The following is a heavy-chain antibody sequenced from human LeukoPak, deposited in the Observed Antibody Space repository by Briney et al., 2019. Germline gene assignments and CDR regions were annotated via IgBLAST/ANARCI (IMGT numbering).Heavy chain of an antibody. Sequence: PSETLSLTCAVYGGSFSGYYWSWIRQHPGKGLEWIGYIYYSGSTYYNPSLKSRVTISVDTSKNQFSLKLSSVTAADTAVYYCASTMVRGVIQGYWGQGTLVTVSS. V-gene: IGHV4-31*11. CDR2: IYYSGST. J-gene: IGHJ4*02. D-gene: IGHD3-10*01. CDR3: ASTMVRGVIQGY. CDR1: GGSFSGYY.